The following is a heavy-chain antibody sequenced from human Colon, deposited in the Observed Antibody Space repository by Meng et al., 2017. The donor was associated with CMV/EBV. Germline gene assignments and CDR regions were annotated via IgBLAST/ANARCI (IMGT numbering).Heavy chain of an antibody. CDR3: TTVLGVAKPYDY. J-gene: IGHJ4*02. CDR1: GFTFSNAW. CDR2: IKSKTEGGTT. Sequence: GESLKISCAASGFTFSNAWMSWVRQAPGKGLEWVGRIKSKTEGGTTDYAAPVKGRFTISRDDSKNTLYLQMNSLKTEDTAVYYCTTVLGVAKPYDYWGQGTLVTVSS. V-gene: IGHV3-15*01. D-gene: IGHD3-3*01.